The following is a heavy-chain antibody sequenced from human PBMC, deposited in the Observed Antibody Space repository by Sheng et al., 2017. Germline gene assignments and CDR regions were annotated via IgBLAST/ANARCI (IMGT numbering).Heavy chain of an antibody. V-gene: IGHV3-23*04. Sequence: EVQLVESGGGLVQPGRSLRLSCVASGFTFGKYDMNNYAMSWVRQTPGKGLEWVSAITDTGGSTYYADSVRGRFTISRDNFKNTAYLQMNSLRVEDTAVYYCAKDQGTDERAIRGGYFDYWGQGTLVTVSS. CDR1: GFTFGKYDMNNYA. D-gene: IGHD3-3*02. CDR2: ITDTGGST. CDR3: AKDQGTDERAIRGGYFDY. J-gene: IGHJ4*02.